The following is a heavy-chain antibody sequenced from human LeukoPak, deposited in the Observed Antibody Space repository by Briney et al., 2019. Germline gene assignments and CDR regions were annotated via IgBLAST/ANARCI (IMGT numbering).Heavy chain of an antibody. V-gene: IGHV4-31*03. J-gene: IGHJ3*02. Sequence: SETLSLTCTVSGGSISSGGYYWRWIRQHPGKGLEWIGYIYYSGSTYYNPSLKSRVTISVDTSKNQFSLKLSSVTAADTAVYYCARDTGDYSNSHAFDIWGQGTMVTVSS. CDR2: IYYSGST. CDR1: GGSISSGGYY. CDR3: ARDTGDYSNSHAFDI. D-gene: IGHD4-11*01.